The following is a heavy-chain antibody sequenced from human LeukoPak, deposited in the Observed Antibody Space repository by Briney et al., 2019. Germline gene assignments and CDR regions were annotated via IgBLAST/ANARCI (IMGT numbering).Heavy chain of an antibody. D-gene: IGHD6-19*01. CDR3: ARLRRDINDWYADDC. CDR1: GGSVNTYY. V-gene: IGHV4-4*07. J-gene: IGHJ4*02. Sequence: SETLSLTCSVSGGSVNTYYWSWIRQSAGKGLEWIGRISITEGTNYNPSLKSRVSMSVDASKIQVSLKVGSVTAADTAVYYCARLRRDINDWYADDCWGQGTLVTVSS. CDR2: ISITEGT.